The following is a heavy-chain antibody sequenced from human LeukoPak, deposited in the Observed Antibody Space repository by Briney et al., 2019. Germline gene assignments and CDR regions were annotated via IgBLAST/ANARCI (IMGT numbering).Heavy chain of an antibody. CDR3: ARGVGRVATTSKKHFDY. J-gene: IGHJ4*02. Sequence: ASVKLSCKTSGYSFTSYYINWVRQATGQGLEWMGWMNPNGGNTGYAQKFQGRVTMTRNTSINTAYMELSSLRSDDTAVYYCARGVGRVATTSKKHFDYWGQGTLVTVSS. D-gene: IGHD5-12*01. V-gene: IGHV1-8*01. CDR1: GYSFTSYY. CDR2: MNPNGGNT.